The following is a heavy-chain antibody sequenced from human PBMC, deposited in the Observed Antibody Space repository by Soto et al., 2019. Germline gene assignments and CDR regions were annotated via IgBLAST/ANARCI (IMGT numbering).Heavy chain of an antibody. CDR2: IYTSGST. Sequence: QVQLQESGPGLVKPSETLSLTCTVSGGSISSYYWSWIRQPAGKGLEWIGRIYTSGSTNYNPSLKSRVTMSVDTSKNQFSLKLSSVTAADTAVYYCARVGSSGWLGSLNWFDPWGQGTLVTVSS. CDR3: ARVGSSGWLGSLNWFDP. V-gene: IGHV4-4*07. D-gene: IGHD6-19*01. J-gene: IGHJ5*02. CDR1: GGSISSYY.